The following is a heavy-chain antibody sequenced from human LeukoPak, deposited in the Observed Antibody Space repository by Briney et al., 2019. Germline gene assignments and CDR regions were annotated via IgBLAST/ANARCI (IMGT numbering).Heavy chain of an antibody. CDR1: GFTFSSYW. CDR2: IKQDGSEK. V-gene: IGHV3-7*01. J-gene: IGHJ4*02. CDR3: VRSSSSGYHSR. Sequence: GGSLRLSCAASGFTFSSYWMSWVRHAPGMGLEWVTNIKQDGSEKYYVDSVQGRFTISRDNAKNSLYLQMNSLRAEDTAVYYCVRSSSSGYHSRWGQGTLVTVSS. D-gene: IGHD3-22*01.